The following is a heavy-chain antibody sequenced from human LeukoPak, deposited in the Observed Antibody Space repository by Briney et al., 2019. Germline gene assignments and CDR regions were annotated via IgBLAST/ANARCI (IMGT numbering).Heavy chain of an antibody. CDR3: ARDYDGSGSYRRFDY. J-gene: IGHJ4*02. Sequence: ASVKVSCKASGYTFSSYGISWVRQAPGQGLEWMGWISAYNGNTNYAQKLQGRVTMTTDTSTSTAYMELRSLRSDDTAVYYCARDYDGSGSYRRFDYWGQGTLVTVSS. CDR1: GYTFSSYG. CDR2: ISAYNGNT. V-gene: IGHV1-18*01. D-gene: IGHD3-10*01.